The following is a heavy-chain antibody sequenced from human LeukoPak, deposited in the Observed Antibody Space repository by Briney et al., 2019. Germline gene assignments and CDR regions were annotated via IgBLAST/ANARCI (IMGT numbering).Heavy chain of an antibody. Sequence: GGSLRLSCAASGFTFSTYSMSWVRQAPGKGLEWVSSITRSSIYKYYADSVKGRFTISRDNAKNSLYLQMNNLRAEDTAVYYCARDRASADPWGQGTLVTVSS. V-gene: IGHV3-21*01. D-gene: IGHD6-13*01. J-gene: IGHJ5*02. CDR2: ITRSSIYK. CDR1: GFTFSTYS. CDR3: ARDRASADP.